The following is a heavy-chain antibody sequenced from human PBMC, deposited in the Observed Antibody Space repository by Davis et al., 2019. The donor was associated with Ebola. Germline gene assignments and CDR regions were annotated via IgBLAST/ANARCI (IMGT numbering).Heavy chain of an antibody. D-gene: IGHD6-19*01. CDR3: ADSWLPTGH. J-gene: IGHJ4*02. V-gene: IGHV3-7*01. CDR2: IKQDGSEK. CDR1: GFTFSSYA. Sequence: PGGSLRLSCAASGFTFSSYAMHWVRQAPGKGLEWVANIKQDGSEKYYVDSVKGRFTISRDNAKNTLYLQMNSLRAEDTAVYYCADSWLPTGHWGQGTLVTVSS.